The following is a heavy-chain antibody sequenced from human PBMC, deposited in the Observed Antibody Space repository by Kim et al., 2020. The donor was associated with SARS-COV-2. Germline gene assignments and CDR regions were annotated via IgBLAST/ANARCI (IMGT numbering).Heavy chain of an antibody. CDR3: TRVLRRAYFDY. J-gene: IGHJ4*02. Sequence: SETLSLTCTVSGGSISSYYWSWIRQPPGKGLEWIGYIYYSGSTNYNPSPKSRVTISVDTSKNQFSLKLSSVTAADTAVCYCTRVLRRAYFDYWVQGTLVTVSS. V-gene: IGHV4-59*01. CDR2: IYYSGST. CDR1: GGSISSYY.